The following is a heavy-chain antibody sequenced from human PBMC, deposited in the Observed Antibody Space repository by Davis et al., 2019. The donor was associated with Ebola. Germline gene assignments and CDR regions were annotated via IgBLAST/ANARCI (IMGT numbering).Heavy chain of an antibody. CDR1: GFTFSDYY. D-gene: IGHD1/OR15-1a*01. J-gene: IGHJ6*02. CDR3: ARVSNKFGMDV. CDR2: ISTSDNTI. V-gene: IGHV3-11*01. Sequence: GESLKISCAASGFTFSDYYMSWIRQVPGKGLEWISYISTSDNTIYYADSVKGRFTISRDNAKNSLYLQMNSLRAEDTAVYYCARVSNKFGMDVWGQGTTVTVSS.